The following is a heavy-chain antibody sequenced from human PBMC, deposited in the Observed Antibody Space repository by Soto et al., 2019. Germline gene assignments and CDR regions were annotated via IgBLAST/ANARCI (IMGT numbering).Heavy chain of an antibody. V-gene: IGHV1-69*14. Sequence: QVQVEQSGAEVKKPGSSVKVSCKASGGTFSTAAISWVRQAPGQGLEWMGGIMPIFRTADYAQKFQGRVTISEDNSTSTASLELRSLSSDDTPIYSCATDQARPQLGGNCSYIMDVWGQGTTVTVSS. D-gene: IGHD1-7*01. CDR1: GGTFSTAA. CDR2: IMPIFRTA. CDR3: ATDQARPQLGGNCSYIMDV. J-gene: IGHJ6*02.